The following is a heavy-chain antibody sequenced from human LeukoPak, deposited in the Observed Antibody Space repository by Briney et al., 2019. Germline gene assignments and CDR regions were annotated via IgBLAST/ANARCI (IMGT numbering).Heavy chain of an antibody. CDR1: GFTFSNYG. CDR3: AKGPPYSSAQYIDY. D-gene: IGHD6-25*01. J-gene: IGHJ4*02. Sequence: GGSLRLSRAASGFTFSNYGMHWVRQAPGKGLEWVAVISYDGSNKYYADSVKGRFTISRDNSKNTLYLQMNSLRAEDTAVYYCAKGPPYSSAQYIDYWGQGTLVTVSS. V-gene: IGHV3-30*18. CDR2: ISYDGSNK.